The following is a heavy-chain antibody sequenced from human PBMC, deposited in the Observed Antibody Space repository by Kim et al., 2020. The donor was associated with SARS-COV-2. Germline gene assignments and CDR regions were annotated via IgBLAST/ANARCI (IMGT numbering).Heavy chain of an antibody. CDR1: GFTFSSYS. CDR3: AREVEDIVVVPAAPLGDWFDP. Sequence: GGSLRLSCAASGFTFSSYSMNWVRQAPGKGLEWFSYISSSSSTIYYADSVKGRFTISRDNAKNSLYLQMNSLRDEDTAVYYCAREVEDIVVVPAAPLGDWFDPCGQGTLVTVSS. D-gene: IGHD2-2*01. J-gene: IGHJ5*02. CDR2: ISSSSSTI. V-gene: IGHV3-48*02.